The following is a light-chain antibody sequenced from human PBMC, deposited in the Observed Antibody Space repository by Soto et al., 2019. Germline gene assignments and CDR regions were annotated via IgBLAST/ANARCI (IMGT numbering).Light chain of an antibody. CDR1: SSDVGRYNY. Sequence: QSVLTQPASVSGSPGQSIAISCTGTSSDVGRYNYVSWYQQHPGKAPKLIIYDVTYRPSGVSDRFSGSKSGNTASLTISGLQDEDEDNYYCSSYTGSSTSFGGGTKLTVL. J-gene: IGLJ3*02. CDR3: SSYTGSSTS. CDR2: DVT. V-gene: IGLV2-14*01.